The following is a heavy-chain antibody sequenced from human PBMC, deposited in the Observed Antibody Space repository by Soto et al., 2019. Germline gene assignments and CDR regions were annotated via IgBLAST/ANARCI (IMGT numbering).Heavy chain of an antibody. D-gene: IGHD2-15*01. V-gene: IGHV2-26*01. CDR2: IFSNDEK. CDR1: GFSLSTAGMG. J-gene: IGHJ5*02. CDR3: AQTEDGGRSRTPAGWFDA. Sequence: QVTLKESGPVLVKPTETLTLTCTVSGFSLSTAGMGVSWIRQPPGKALEWLAHIFSNDEKRFSTALKKRLTISKDTSNSQVVLIMTNMDPVDTATYYCAQTEDGGRSRTPAGWFDAWGQGTLVTVSS.